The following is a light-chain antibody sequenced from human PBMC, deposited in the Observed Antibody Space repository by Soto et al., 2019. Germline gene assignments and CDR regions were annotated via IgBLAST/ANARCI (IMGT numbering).Light chain of an antibody. Sequence: EIVLTQSPATLSLSPGERATLSCRASQSVSSYLAWYQQKPGQAPRLLIYDVSSRATGIPARFSGSGSGTDFTLTISSLEPEDFAVYYCQQRGNWPLTFGGGTKVETK. CDR3: QQRGNWPLT. CDR2: DVS. J-gene: IGKJ4*01. CDR1: QSVSSY. V-gene: IGKV3-11*01.